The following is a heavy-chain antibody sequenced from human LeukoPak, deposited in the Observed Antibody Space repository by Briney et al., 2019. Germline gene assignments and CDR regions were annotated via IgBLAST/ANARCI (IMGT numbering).Heavy chain of an antibody. J-gene: IGHJ4*02. V-gene: IGHV4-59*01. CDR1: GGSISGYY. Sequence: PSETLSLTCTVSGGSISGYYWSWIRQSPGKGLESIGFIYYTGSTNYNPSLNSRVTISLDTSKNQFSLRPNSVTAADTAVYYCARFSIYSGSSVHYLDYWGQGTLVSVSS. CDR3: ARFSIYSGSSVHYLDY. CDR2: IYYTGST. D-gene: IGHD3-22*01.